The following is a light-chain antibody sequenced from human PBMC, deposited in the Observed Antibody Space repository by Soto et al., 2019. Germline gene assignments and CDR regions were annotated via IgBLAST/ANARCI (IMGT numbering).Light chain of an antibody. V-gene: IGLV2-14*01. CDR1: SRDVGGYNS. J-gene: IGLJ1*01. CDR2: DVS. Sequence: QSVLTQPASVSGSPGLSIAISCTGTSRDVGGYNSLSWYQQQPGKVPKLMIYDVSNRPSGVSNRFSGSKSGNTASLTISGLQAEDEGDYYCSSYTTGGSYVFGTGTKLTVL. CDR3: SSYTTGGSYV.